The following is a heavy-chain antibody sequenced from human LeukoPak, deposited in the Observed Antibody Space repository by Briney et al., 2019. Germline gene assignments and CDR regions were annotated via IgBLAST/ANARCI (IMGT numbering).Heavy chain of an antibody. J-gene: IGHJ4*02. V-gene: IGHV3-49*04. CDR2: IRSKAYGGTT. CDR1: GFTFGDYA. Sequence: PGGSLRLSCTSSGFTFGDYAMSWVRQAPGKGLEWVGFIRSKAYGGTTEYAASVKGRFTISRDDSKNTLYLQMNSLKTEDTAVYYCTTDKLSGADYDFWSGYYWAFDYWGQGTLVTVSS. CDR3: TTDKLSGADYDFWSGYYWAFDY. D-gene: IGHD3-3*01.